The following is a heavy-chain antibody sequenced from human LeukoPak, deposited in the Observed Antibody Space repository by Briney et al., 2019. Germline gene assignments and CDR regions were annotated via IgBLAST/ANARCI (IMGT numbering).Heavy chain of an antibody. Sequence: GGSLRLSCAASGFTFNYYWMSWVRQTPGKGLEWLASIKPDGSEKYYVDSVRGRFTISRDNAKSSVHLQMNGLRAEDTTIYYCARDGHYFAMDVWGQGTTVTVSS. CDR3: ARDGHYFAMDV. J-gene: IGHJ6*02. V-gene: IGHV3-7*03. CDR2: IKPDGSEK. CDR1: GFTFNYYW.